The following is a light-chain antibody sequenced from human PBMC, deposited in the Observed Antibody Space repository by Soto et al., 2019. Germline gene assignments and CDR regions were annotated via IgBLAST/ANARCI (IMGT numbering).Light chain of an antibody. V-gene: IGKV4-1*01. CDR2: LAS. CDR3: QQYYTTPLT. CDR1: QSLLYSSNNKNY. Sequence: DIVMTQSADSLVVSLGGRATIKCKSSQSLLYSSNNKNYLAWYQQKPGQPPKLLIYLASTRESGVPDRFSGSGSGTDFTLTISSLQAEDVAVYYCQQYYTTPLTFGGGTKVDIK. J-gene: IGKJ4*01.